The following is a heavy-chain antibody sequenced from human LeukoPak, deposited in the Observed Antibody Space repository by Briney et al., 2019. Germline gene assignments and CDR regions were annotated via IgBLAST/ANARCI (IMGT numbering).Heavy chain of an antibody. CDR1: GYTFTGYY. D-gene: IGHD2-2*01. J-gene: IGHJ3*02. V-gene: IGHV1-2*02. CDR3: ARTSSSDAFDI. CDR2: INPNSGGT. Sequence: ASVKVSCKASGYTFTGYYMHWGRQAPGQGLEWMGWINPNSGGTNYAQKFQGRGTMTRDTSISTAYMELSRLRSDDTAVYYCARTSSSDAFDIWGQGTMVTVSS.